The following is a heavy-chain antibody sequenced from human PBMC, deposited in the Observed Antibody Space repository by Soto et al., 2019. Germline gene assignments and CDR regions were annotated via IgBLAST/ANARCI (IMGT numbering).Heavy chain of an antibody. J-gene: IGHJ6*02. V-gene: IGHV1-18*01. Sequence: QVQLVQSGAEVKKPGASVKVSCKASGYTFTSYGISWVRQAPGQGLEWMGWISAYNGNTNYAQKLQGRVTKTTDTSTSTAYMELRSLRSDDTAVYYCASPGEPIPRYCSSTSCANYYYYGMDVWGQGTTVTVSS. CDR1: GYTFTSYG. D-gene: IGHD2-2*01. CDR3: ASPGEPIPRYCSSTSCANYYYYGMDV. CDR2: ISAYNGNT.